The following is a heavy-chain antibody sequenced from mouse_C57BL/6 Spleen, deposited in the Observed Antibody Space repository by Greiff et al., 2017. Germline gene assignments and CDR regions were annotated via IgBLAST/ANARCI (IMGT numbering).Heavy chain of an antibody. CDR1: GYTFTSYW. D-gene: IGHD1-1*01. CDR2: IDPSDSET. V-gene: IGHV1-52*01. Sequence: VKLQESGAELVRPGSSVKLSCKASGYTFTSYWMHWVKQRPIQGLEWIGNIDPSDSETHYNQKFKDKATLTVDKSSSTAYMQLSSLTSEDSAVYYCAREDYGSSYRYFDVWGTGTTVTVSS. J-gene: IGHJ1*03. CDR3: AREDYGSSYRYFDV.